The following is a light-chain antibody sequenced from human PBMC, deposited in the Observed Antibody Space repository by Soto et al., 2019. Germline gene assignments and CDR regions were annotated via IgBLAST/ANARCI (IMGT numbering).Light chain of an antibody. CDR2: GVS. J-gene: IGLJ1*01. CDR3: CSYTSSTNYV. V-gene: IGLV2-14*01. CDR1: TSDVSIYNY. Sequence: QSALTQPASVSGSPGQSITISCTGTTSDVSIYNYVSWYQQHPGKAPKLMIYGVSNRPSGVSNRFSGAKSGHTASLTISGLQVEDEADYYCCSYTSSTNYVFGPGTKVHRP.